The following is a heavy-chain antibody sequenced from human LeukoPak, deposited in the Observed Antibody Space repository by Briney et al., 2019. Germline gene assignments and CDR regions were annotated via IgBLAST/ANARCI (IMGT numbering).Heavy chain of an antibody. D-gene: IGHD6-13*01. CDR2: ISSSSSFT. V-gene: IGHV3-11*05. CDR1: GFTFSSYA. J-gene: IGHJ3*02. CDR3: ARDRYSSSWFDI. Sequence: GGSLRLSCVASGFTFSSYAMSWIRQAPGKGLEWVSYISSSSSFTNYADSVKGRFTISRDNAKTSLYLQMNSLRAEDTAVYYCARDRYSSSWFDIWGQGTKVTVSS.